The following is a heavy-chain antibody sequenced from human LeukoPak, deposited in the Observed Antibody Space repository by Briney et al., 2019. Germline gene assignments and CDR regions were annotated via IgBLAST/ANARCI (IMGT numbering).Heavy chain of an antibody. CDR2: ISYDGSNK. Sequence: GGSLRLSCAASGFTFSSYAMHWVRQAPGKGLEWVAVISYDGSNKYYADSVKGRFTISRENAKNFLYLQMNSLRAGDTAVYYCARGTTIIGARAFDVLGQGTMVTVSS. CDR3: ARGTTIIGARAFDV. D-gene: IGHD3-22*01. V-gene: IGHV3-30*14. J-gene: IGHJ3*01. CDR1: GFTFSSYA.